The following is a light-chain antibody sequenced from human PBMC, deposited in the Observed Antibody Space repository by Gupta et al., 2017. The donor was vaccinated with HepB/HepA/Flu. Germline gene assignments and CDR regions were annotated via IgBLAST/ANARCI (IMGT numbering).Light chain of an antibody. CDR2: WAS. CDR1: QSVLYTSNDENY. V-gene: IGKV4-1*01. J-gene: IGKJ2*01. CDR3: QQDNSTPYT. Sequence: DIVMTQSPDSLAVSLGVRATITCKSSQSVLYTSNDENYLAWYQQKPGQPPKLLIYWASTRESGVPDRFSGSGSGTDFTLTISSLQAEDVAVYYCQQDNSTPYTFGQGTKLEIK.